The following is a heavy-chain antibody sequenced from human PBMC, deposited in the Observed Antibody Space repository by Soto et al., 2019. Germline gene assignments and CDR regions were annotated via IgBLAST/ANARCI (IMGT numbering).Heavy chain of an antibody. CDR2: INAGNGNT. J-gene: IGHJ4*02. V-gene: IGHV1-3*01. CDR1: GYTFTSYA. Sequence: QVQLVQSGAEVKKPGASVKVSCKASGYTFTSYAMHWVRQAPGQRLEWMGWINAGNGNTKYSQKFQGRVTITRDTSASTAYMELSSLRSEDTAVYYCARVIGGWYYFDYWGPGTLVTVSS. CDR3: ARVIGGWYYFDY. D-gene: IGHD6-19*01.